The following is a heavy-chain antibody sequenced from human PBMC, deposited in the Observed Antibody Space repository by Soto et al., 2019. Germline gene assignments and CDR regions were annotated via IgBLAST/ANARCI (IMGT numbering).Heavy chain of an antibody. Sequence: KPSETLSLTCAVSGYSISSGYYWGWIRQPPGKGLEWIGSIYHSGSTYYNPSLKSRVTISVDTSKNQFSLKLSSVTAADTAVYYCARERGVLRFLEWPSGMDVWGQGTTVTVSS. CDR1: GYSISSGYY. D-gene: IGHD3-3*01. CDR3: ARERGVLRFLEWPSGMDV. J-gene: IGHJ6*02. V-gene: IGHV4-38-2*02. CDR2: IYHSGST.